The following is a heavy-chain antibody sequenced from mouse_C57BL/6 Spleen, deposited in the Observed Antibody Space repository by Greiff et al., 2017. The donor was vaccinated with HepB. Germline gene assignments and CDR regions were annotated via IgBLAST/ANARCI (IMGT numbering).Heavy chain of an antibody. D-gene: IGHD2-2*01. CDR1: GYTFTSYW. CDR3: ARGGHMVTTDMDY. Sequence: VQLQQPGAELVKPGASVKMSCKASGYTFTSYWITWVKQRPGQGLEWIGDIYPGSGSTNYNEKFKSKATLTVDTSSSTAYMQLSSLTSEDSAVYYCARGGHMVTTDMDYWGQGTSVTVSS. CDR2: IYPGSGST. J-gene: IGHJ4*01. V-gene: IGHV1-55*01.